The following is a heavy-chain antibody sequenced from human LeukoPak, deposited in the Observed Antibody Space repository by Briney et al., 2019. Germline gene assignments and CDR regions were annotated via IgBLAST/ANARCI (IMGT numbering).Heavy chain of an antibody. CDR2: ISGGGGST. V-gene: IGHV3-23*01. Sequence: GGSLRLSCAASGFTFSSYVMSVVRQAPGEGLGWVSAISGGGGSTYYADSVRGRFTISRDNTKNTLYLQMNSLRAEDTAVYYCAKGQYSSSWYVGYWGQGTLVTVSS. J-gene: IGHJ4*02. CDR3: AKGQYSSSWYVGY. D-gene: IGHD6-13*01. CDR1: GFTFSSYV.